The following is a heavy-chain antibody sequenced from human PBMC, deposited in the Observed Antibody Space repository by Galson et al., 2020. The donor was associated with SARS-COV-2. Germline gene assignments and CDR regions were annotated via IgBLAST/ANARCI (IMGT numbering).Heavy chain of an antibody. CDR3: ARAPAFQDLLLFKVYWLSDLSGNWFDP. J-gene: IGHJ5*02. V-gene: IGHV4-34*01. D-gene: IGHD2-15*01. CDR1: GGSFNDYY. CDR2: ITHSGSS. Sequence: PSETLSLTCAVYGGSFNDYYWSWIRQPPGKGLEWIGGITHSGSSDYNPSLGGRATISVDTSKNQFSLRLNSVTAADTSVYYCARAPAFQDLLLFKVYWLSDLSGNWFDPWGQGTLVTVSS.